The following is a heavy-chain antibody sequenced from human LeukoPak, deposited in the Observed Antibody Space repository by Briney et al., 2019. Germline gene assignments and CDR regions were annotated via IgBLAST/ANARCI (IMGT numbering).Heavy chain of an antibody. CDR2: MSGSGGST. D-gene: IGHD3-22*01. V-gene: IGHV3-23*01. J-gene: IGHJ4*02. Sequence: PGGSLRLSCAASGFTFSSYAMSWVRQAPGKGLEWVSAMSGSGGSTYYADSVKGRFTISRDNSKNTLYLQMNSLRAEDTAVYYCAKIQKDYYDSSGYAWGQGTLVTVSS. CDR1: GFTFSSYA. CDR3: AKIQKDYYDSSGYA.